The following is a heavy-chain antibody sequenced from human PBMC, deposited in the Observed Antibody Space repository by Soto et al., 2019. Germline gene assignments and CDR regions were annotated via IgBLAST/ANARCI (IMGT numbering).Heavy chain of an antibody. D-gene: IGHD5-12*01. CDR1: GDSITEVS. V-gene: IGHV1-24*01. J-gene: IGHJ4*02. CDR3: ATCPPWHYFDF. Sequence: VQSGAEVKKPGASVEVSCKVSGDSITEVSMHWVRQSPEKGLEWMGGYDPEKGRRISAQNFKGRLTMTDDTSTDTAYMKLNSLETDDTAVYFCATCPPWHYFDFWGQGTLVTVSS. CDR2: YDPEKGRR.